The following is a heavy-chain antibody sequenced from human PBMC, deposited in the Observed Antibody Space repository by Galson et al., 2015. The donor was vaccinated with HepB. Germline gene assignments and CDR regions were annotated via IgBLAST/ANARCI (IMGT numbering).Heavy chain of an antibody. CDR2: SNPNSGGT. CDR3: ARVTAAGTGNDY. V-gene: IGHV1-2*06. CDR1: GYTFTGHY. D-gene: IGHD6-13*01. J-gene: IGHJ4*02. Sequence: SVKVSCQASGYTFTGHYMHWVRQAPGQGLEWVGRSNPNSGGTNYAQKFQGRVTMTRDTSISTAYMELSRLRSDDTAVYYCARVTAAGTGNDYWGQGTLVTVSS.